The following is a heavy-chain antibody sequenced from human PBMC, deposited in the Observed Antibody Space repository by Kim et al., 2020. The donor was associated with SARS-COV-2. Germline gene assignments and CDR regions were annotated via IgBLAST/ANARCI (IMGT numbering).Heavy chain of an antibody. CDR1: GYTFTSYA. J-gene: IGHJ6*02. D-gene: IGHD2-15*01. CDR3: ARDYGVVVAATTYYYYYGMDV. Sequence: ASVKVSCKASGYTFTSYAMNWVRQAPGQGLEWMGWINTNTGNPTYAQGFTGRFVFSLDTSVSTAYLQISSLKAEDTAVYYCARDYGVVVAATTYYYYYGMDVWGQGTTVTVSS. V-gene: IGHV7-4-1*02. CDR2: INTNTGNP.